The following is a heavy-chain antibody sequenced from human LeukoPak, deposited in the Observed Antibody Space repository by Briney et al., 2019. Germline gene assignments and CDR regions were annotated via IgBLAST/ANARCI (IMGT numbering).Heavy chain of an antibody. J-gene: IGHJ4*02. CDR1: GFTFSSYW. CDR2: IKEDGSDK. V-gene: IGHV3-7*01. CDR3: VRDRGWLQFDY. D-gene: IGHD5-24*01. Sequence: GGSLRLSCAASGFTFSSYWMIWVRQVPGKGLEWVANIKEDGSDKYYVDSVKGRFTISRDNAKNSLYLQMSSLRAEDTAVYYCVRDRGWLQFDYWGQGTLATVSS.